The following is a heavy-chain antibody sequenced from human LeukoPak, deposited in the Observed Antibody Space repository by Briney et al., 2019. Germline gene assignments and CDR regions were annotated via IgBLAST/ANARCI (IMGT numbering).Heavy chain of an antibody. D-gene: IGHD3-22*01. CDR2: ISYDGSNK. CDR3: AREGYDSSAPGEYNWFDP. CDR1: GFTFSSYA. V-gene: IGHV3-30-3*01. Sequence: GGSLRLSCAASGFTFSSYAMHWVRQAPGKGLEWVAVISYDGSNKYYADSVKGRFTISRDNSKNTLYLQMNSLRAEDTAVYYCAREGYDSSAPGEYNWFDPWGQGTLVTVSS. J-gene: IGHJ5*02.